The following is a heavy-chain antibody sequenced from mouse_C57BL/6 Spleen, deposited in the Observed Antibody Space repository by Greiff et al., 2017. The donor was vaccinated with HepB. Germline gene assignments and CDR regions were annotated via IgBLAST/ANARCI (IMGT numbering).Heavy chain of an antibody. CDR2: IDPSDSYT. Sequence: QVQLQQPGAELVKPGASVKLSCKASGYTFTSYWMQWVKQRPGQGLEWIGEIDPSDSYTNYNQKFKGKATLTVDTSSSTAYMQLSSLTSEDSAVYYCARSMEGGYFDVWGTGTTVTVSS. CDR3: ARSMEGGYFDV. CDR1: GYTFTSYW. V-gene: IGHV1-50*01. D-gene: IGHD2-3*01. J-gene: IGHJ1*03.